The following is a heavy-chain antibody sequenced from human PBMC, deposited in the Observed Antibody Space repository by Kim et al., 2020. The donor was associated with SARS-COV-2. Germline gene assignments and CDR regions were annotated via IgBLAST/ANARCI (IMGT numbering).Heavy chain of an antibody. CDR2: ISYDGSNK. CDR3: ARDPQDFWSGLISNWFDP. D-gene: IGHD3-3*01. Sequence: GGSLRLSCAASGFTFSSYAMHWVRQAPGKGLEWVAVISYDGSNKYYADSAKGRFTISRDNSKNTLYLQMNSLRAEDTAVYYCARDPQDFWSGLISNWFDP. J-gene: IGHJ5*02. CDR1: GFTFSSYA. V-gene: IGHV3-30*04.